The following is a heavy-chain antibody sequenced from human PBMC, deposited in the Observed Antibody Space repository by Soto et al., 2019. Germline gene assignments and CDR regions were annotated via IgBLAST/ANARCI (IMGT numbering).Heavy chain of an antibody. CDR3: ARGRSGEY. J-gene: IGHJ4*02. V-gene: IGHV1-18*01. Sequence: QVHLVQSGAEVKKPGASVKVSCKGSGYGFTTYGITWVRQAPGQGLEWMAWISAHNGNTNYAQKLQGRVTVTRDTSTSTAYMELRSLRSDDTAVYYCARGRSGEYWGQGALVTVSS. CDR1: GYGFTTYG. CDR2: ISAHNGNT. D-gene: IGHD3-10*01.